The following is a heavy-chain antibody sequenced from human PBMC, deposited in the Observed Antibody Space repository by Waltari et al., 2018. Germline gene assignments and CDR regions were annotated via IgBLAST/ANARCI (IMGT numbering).Heavy chain of an antibody. CDR1: GFLFSEDD. CDR2: ISPSGSTR. Sequence: EVTLVESGGTLVQPGGSLTLSCETSGFLFSEDDFNWVRQAPGKGLEWLAYISPSGSTRYYADSVKGRFTISRDNARNSVFLEMNSLRVDDTAVYYCARVIVPASIWWLDPWGQGTPVTVSS. D-gene: IGHD2-2*01. CDR3: ARVIVPASIWWLDP. V-gene: IGHV3-48*03. J-gene: IGHJ5*02.